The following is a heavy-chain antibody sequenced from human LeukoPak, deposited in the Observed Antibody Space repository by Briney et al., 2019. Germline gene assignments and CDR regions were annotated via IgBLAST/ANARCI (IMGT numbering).Heavy chain of an antibody. J-gene: IGHJ4*02. D-gene: IGHD2-15*01. CDR2: LSGSGGST. Sequence: GGSLRLSCAASGFTFSSYAMSWVRQAPGKGLEWVSALSGSGGSTYYADSVKGRFTISRDNSKNTLYLQMNSLRAEDTAVYYCAKDPRYCSGGSCYFGYYFDYWGQGTLVTVSS. CDR1: GFTFSSYA. CDR3: AKDPRYCSGGSCYFGYYFDY. V-gene: IGHV3-23*01.